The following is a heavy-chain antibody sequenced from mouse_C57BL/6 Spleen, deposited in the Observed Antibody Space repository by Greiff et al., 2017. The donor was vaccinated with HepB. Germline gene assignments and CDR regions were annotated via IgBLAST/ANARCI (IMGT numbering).Heavy chain of an antibody. J-gene: IGHJ2*01. CDR3: TRDVTGTHYFDY. CDR2: ISSGGDYI. D-gene: IGHD4-1*01. Sequence: EVMLVESGEGLVKPGGSLKLSCAASGFTFSSYAMSWVRQTPEKRLEWVAYISSGGDYIYYADTVKGRFTISRDNARNTLYLQMSSLKSEDTAMYYCTRDVTGTHYFDYWGQGTTLTVSS. CDR1: GFTFSSYA. V-gene: IGHV5-9-1*02.